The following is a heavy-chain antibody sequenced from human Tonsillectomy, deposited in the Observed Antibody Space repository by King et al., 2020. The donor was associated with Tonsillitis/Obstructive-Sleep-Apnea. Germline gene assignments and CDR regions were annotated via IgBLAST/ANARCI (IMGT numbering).Heavy chain of an antibody. CDR2: ISWNSGSI. J-gene: IGHJ6*03. V-gene: IGHV3-9*01. CDR1: GFTFDDYA. D-gene: IGHD2-2*01. CDR3: AKIPYCSSTSCYRADYYYYMDV. Sequence: VQLVESGGGLVQPGRSLRLSCAASGFTFDDYAMHWVRQAPGKGLEWVSGISWNSGSIGYADSVKGRFTISRDNAKNSLYLQMNSLRAEDTALYYCAKIPYCSSTSCYRADYYYYMDVCGKGATVTVSS.